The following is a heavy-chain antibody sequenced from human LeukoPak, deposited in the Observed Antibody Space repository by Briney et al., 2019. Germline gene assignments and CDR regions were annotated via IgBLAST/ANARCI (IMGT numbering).Heavy chain of an antibody. J-gene: IGHJ4*02. V-gene: IGHV3-7*01. CDR2: IKQDGSEK. CDR3: ARDLGYCSSTSCYYD. D-gene: IGHD2-2*01. Sequence: GGSLLLSCAASGFTFSSYWMSWVRQAPGKGLEWVANIKQDGSEKYYVDSVKGRFTISRDNAKNSLYLQMDSLRAEDTAVYYCARDLGYCSSTSCYYDWGQGTLVTVSS. CDR1: GFTFSSYW.